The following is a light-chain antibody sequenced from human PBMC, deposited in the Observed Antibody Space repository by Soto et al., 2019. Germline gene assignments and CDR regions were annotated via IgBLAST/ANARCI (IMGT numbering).Light chain of an antibody. CDR3: QQRSNWPG. V-gene: IGKV3-11*01. Sequence: EIVLTQSPATLSLSPGERATLSCRASQSVSSYLAWYQQKPGQAPRLLIYDASNRATGITARFSGSGSGTDFTLTSSSLEPEDFAVYYCQQRSNWPGFGGGTKVEIK. CDR1: QSVSSY. CDR2: DAS. J-gene: IGKJ4*02.